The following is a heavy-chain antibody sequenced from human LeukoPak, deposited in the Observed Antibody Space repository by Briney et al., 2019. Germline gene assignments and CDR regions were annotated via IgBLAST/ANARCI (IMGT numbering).Heavy chain of an antibody. CDR3: ARDTGLTHRDWFDP. Sequence: GGSLRLSCAASGFTFSDYYMSWIRQAPGKGLEWVSYISSSGSTIYYADSVKGRFTISRDNAKNSLYLQMNSLRAEDTAVYYCARDTGLTHRDWFDPWGQGTLVTVSS. V-gene: IGHV3-11*01. D-gene: IGHD1-14*01. J-gene: IGHJ5*02. CDR2: ISSSGSTI. CDR1: GFTFSDYY.